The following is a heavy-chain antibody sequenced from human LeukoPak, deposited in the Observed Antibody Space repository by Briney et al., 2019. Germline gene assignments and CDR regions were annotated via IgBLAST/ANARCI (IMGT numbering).Heavy chain of an antibody. CDR3: AKVPGYIYGPNWFDP. Sequence: GGSLRLSCAASGFTVSSNYMSWVRQAPGKGLEWVSVIYSGGITSYAGSVKGRFTISRDNSKNTLYLQMNSLRAEDTAVYYCAKVPGYIYGPNWFDPWGQGTLVTVSS. J-gene: IGHJ5*02. CDR1: GFTVSSNY. CDR2: IYSGGIT. V-gene: IGHV3-53*01. D-gene: IGHD5-18*01.